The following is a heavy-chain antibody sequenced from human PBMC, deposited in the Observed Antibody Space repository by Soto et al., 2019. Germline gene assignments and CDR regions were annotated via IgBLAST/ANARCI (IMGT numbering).Heavy chain of an antibody. CDR1: EFTFGDYA. CDR3: AKAGGYSYGNNPFDY. V-gene: IGHV3-49*03. D-gene: IGHD5-18*01. Sequence: GGSLRLSCAASEFTFGDYAMNWFRQAPGKGLEWVGFIRSKAYGGTTDYAASVKGRFTISRDDSKSIAYLQMNGLKTEDTAVYYCAKAGGYSYGNNPFDYWGQGTLVTVSS. J-gene: IGHJ4*02. CDR2: IRSKAYGGTT.